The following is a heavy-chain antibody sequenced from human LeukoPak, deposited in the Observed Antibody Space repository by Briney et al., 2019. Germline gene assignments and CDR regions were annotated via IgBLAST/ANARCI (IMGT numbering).Heavy chain of an antibody. Sequence: SETLSLTCTVSGGSISSYYWSWIRQPPGKGLEWTGYIYYSGSTNYNPSLKSRVTISVDTSKNQFSLKLSSVTAADTAVYYCARARVVSVGAFDIWGQGTMVTVSS. J-gene: IGHJ3*02. CDR3: ARARVVSVGAFDI. CDR1: GGSISSYY. D-gene: IGHD2-15*01. CDR2: IYYSGST. V-gene: IGHV4-59*08.